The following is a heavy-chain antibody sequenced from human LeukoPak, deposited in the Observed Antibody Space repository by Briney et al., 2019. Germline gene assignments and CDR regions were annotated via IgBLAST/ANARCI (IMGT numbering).Heavy chain of an antibody. CDR1: GGSISSGDYY. CDR3: ANGGDGYNWPFDY. D-gene: IGHD5-24*01. J-gene: IGHJ4*02. V-gene: IGHV4-30-4*01. Sequence: SQTLSLTCTVSGGSISSGDYYWSWIRQPPGKGLEWIGYIYYSGSTYYNLSLKSRVTISVDTSKNQFSLKLSSVTAADTAVYYCANGGDGYNWPFDYWGQGTLVTVSS. CDR2: IYYSGST.